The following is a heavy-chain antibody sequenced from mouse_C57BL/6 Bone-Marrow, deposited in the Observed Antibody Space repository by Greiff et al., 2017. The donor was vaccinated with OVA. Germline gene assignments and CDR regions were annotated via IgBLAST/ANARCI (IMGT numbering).Heavy chain of an antibody. Sequence: QVQLQQPVAELVKPGASVKMSCKASGYTFTSYWITWVKQRPGQGLEWIGDIYPGSGSTNYNEKFKSKATLTVDTSSSTAYMQLSSLTSEDSAVYYCARGDGYYSWFAYWGQGTLVTVSA. V-gene: IGHV1-55*01. CDR3: ARGDGYYSWFAY. CDR2: IYPGSGST. D-gene: IGHD2-3*01. J-gene: IGHJ3*01. CDR1: GYTFTSYW.